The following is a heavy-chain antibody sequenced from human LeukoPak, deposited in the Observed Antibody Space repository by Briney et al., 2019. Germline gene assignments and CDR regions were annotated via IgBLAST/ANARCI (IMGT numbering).Heavy chain of an antibody. CDR2: IIPIFGTA. D-gene: IGHD3-22*01. Sequence: SVKVSCKASGYTFTSYGISWVRQAPGQGLEWMGGIIPIFGTANYAQKFQGRVTITADESTSTAYMELSSLRSEDTAVYYCARQLPEYYYDSSGYQFDYWGQGTLVTVSS. J-gene: IGHJ4*02. V-gene: IGHV1-69*13. CDR3: ARQLPEYYYDSSGYQFDY. CDR1: GYTFTSYG.